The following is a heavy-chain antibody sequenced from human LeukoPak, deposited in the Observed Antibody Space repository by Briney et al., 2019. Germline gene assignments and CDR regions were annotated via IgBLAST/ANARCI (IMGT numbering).Heavy chain of an antibody. D-gene: IGHD6-6*01. Sequence: PSGTLSLTCTVSGGSISSGGYYWSWLRQLPGKGLEWIGYIYYSGNTYYNPSLKSRVTISVDTSKNQFSLKLSSVTAADTAVYFCARWDTSSYFDYWGQGTLVTVSS. CDR1: GGSISSGGYY. J-gene: IGHJ4*02. CDR2: IYYSGNT. V-gene: IGHV4-31*03. CDR3: ARWDTSSYFDY.